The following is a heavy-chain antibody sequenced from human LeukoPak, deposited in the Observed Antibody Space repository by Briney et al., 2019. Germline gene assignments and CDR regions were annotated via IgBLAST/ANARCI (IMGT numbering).Heavy chain of an antibody. CDR1: GFTFSSYA. D-gene: IGHD3-10*01. J-gene: IGHJ5*02. Sequence: GGSLRLSCAASGFTFSSYAMSWVRQAPGKGLEWVSAISGSGGSTYYADSVKGRFTISRDNFKNTMLLQMDSLRSEDTAVYYCARDKRGSGSYFPINWFDPWGQGTLVTVSS. V-gene: IGHV3-23*01. CDR2: ISGSGGST. CDR3: ARDKRGSGSYFPINWFDP.